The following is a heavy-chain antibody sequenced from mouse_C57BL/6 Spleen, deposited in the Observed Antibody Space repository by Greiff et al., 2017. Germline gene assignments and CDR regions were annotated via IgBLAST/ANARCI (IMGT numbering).Heavy chain of an antibody. Sequence: QVQLKQSGAELIKPGASVKLSCKATGYTFTGYWIEWVKQRPGHGLEWIGEIVPGSGSTKYNEKFKGKATFTADTSSNTAYMQLSSLTTEYSAIYYCARRVWYGSSYFDYWGQGTTLTVSS. CDR1: GYTFTGYW. V-gene: IGHV1-9*01. CDR2: IVPGSGST. D-gene: IGHD1-1*01. J-gene: IGHJ2*01. CDR3: ARRVWYGSSYFDY.